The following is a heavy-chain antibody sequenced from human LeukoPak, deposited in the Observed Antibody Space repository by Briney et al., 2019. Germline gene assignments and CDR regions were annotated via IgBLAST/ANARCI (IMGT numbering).Heavy chain of an antibody. J-gene: IGHJ6*03. CDR3: SRDSGDRLYYYYMDV. CDR2: IKQDGSEK. Sequence: GGSLRLSCAASGFTFSSYWMSWVRQAPGKGLEWVANIKQDGSEKYYVDSVKGRFTISRDNAKNSLYLQMNSLRAEDTAVYYCSRDSGDRLYYYYMDVWGKGTTVTVSS. D-gene: IGHD5-18*01. CDR1: GFTFSSYW. V-gene: IGHV3-7*01.